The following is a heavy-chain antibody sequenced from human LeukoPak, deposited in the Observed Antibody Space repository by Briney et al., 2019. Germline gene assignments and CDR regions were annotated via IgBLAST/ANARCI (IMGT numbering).Heavy chain of an antibody. CDR1: GGSISSYY. J-gene: IGHJ4*02. CDR3: ASYYYDSSGYEFDY. V-gene: IGHV4-4*07. CDR2: IYTSGST. Sequence: SETLSLTCTVSGGSISSYYWSWIPQPAGKGLEWIGRIYTSGSTNYNPSLKSRVTMSVDTSKNQFSLKLSSVTAADTAVYYCASYYYDSSGYEFDYWGQGTLVTVSS. D-gene: IGHD3-22*01.